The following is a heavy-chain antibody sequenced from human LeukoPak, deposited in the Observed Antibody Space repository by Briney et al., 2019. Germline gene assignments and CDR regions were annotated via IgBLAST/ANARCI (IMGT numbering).Heavy chain of an antibody. CDR1: GGSISSYY. Sequence: SETLSLSCTVSGGSISSYYWGWIRHPPGKWLEWIGSIYHSGSTYYNPSLKSRVTISVDTSKNQFSLKLSSVTAADTAVYYCARDYGGNSDYWGQGTLVTVSS. CDR2: IYHSGST. J-gene: IGHJ4*02. V-gene: IGHV4-39*07. CDR3: ARDYGGNSDY. D-gene: IGHD4-23*01.